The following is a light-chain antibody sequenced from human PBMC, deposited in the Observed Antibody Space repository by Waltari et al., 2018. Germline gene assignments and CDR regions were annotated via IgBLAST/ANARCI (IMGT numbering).Light chain of an antibody. CDR3: QQLNTYPWT. CDR1: PDIDTY. Sequence: IQLTQSPSSLSASVGDRVTITCRASPDIDTYLVWYQQRPGKAPNLLLYAASTLQTGVPSRFGGSGTGTDFALTISSLQPEDFATDYCQQLNTYPWTFGQGTRVEL. CDR2: AAS. J-gene: IGKJ1*01. V-gene: IGKV1-9*01.